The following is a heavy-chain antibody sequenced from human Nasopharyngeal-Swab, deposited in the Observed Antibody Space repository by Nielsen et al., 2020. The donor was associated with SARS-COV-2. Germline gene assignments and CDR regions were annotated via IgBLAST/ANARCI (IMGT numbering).Heavy chain of an antibody. J-gene: IGHJ3*01. V-gene: IGHV4-39*07. CDR1: GGSISSSPYY. CDR2: ISYSGSA. Sequence: SETLSLTCTVSGGSISSSPYYWGWIRQPPGKGLEWIGSISYSGSAFYNPSLKSRVAISVDTSRNQFSLRLNSVTAADTAVYYCARPIELTTSAFDVWGQGTLVTVSS. CDR3: ARPIELTTSAFDV. D-gene: IGHD4-17*01.